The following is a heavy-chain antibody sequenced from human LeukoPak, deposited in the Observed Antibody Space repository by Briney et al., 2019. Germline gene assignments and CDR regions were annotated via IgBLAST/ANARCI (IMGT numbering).Heavy chain of an antibody. CDR1: GYIFTNYA. J-gene: IGHJ6*03. Sequence: GASVKVSCKASGYIFTNYAMHWVRQAPGQRLEWMGWINGDNCNTKYSQEFQGRVTITRDTSASTAYMEVSSLRSEDMAVYYCARARYESRIWPKSRYDYYYYMDVWGKGTTVTVSS. CDR3: ARARYESRIWPKSRYDYYYYMDV. V-gene: IGHV1-3*03. D-gene: IGHD3-3*01. CDR2: INGDNCNT.